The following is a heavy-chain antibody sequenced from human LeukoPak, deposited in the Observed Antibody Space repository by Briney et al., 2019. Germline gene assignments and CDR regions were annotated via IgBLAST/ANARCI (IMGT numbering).Heavy chain of an antibody. J-gene: IGHJ6*03. V-gene: IGHV3-30*02. D-gene: IGHD4-17*01. CDR1: GFTFSSYE. Sequence: GGSLRLSCAASGFTFSSYEMNWVRQAPGKGLEWIAFISYDGSKKYYGDSVKGRFTISRDNSKNTLYLQMNSLRAEDTAVYYCAKAPTVTTYYYYYMDVWGKGTTVTISS. CDR2: ISYDGSKK. CDR3: AKAPTVTTYYYYYMDV.